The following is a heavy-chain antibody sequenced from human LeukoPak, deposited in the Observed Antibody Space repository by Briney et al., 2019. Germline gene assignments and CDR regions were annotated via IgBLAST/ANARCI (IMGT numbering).Heavy chain of an antibody. J-gene: IGHJ4*02. Sequence: GGSLRLSCAASGFTVSSNYMSWVRQAPGKGLEWVSVIYSGGSTYYADSVKGRFTISRDNSKNTLYLQMNSLRAEDTAVYYCAKVFYGDYAGFDYWGQGTLVTVSS. CDR2: IYSGGST. D-gene: IGHD4-17*01. CDR3: AKVFYGDYAGFDY. CDR1: GFTVSSNY. V-gene: IGHV3-53*01.